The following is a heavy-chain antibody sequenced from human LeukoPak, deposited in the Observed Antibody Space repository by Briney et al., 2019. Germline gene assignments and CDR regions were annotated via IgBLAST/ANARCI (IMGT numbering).Heavy chain of an antibody. Sequence: SETLSLTCTVSGVSISSYYWSWIRQPPGKGLEWIGYVYYSGITNYNPSLKSRVTISLDTSKNHFSLNLSSVTTADTAVYYCARVSYGDSLQFDYWGQGTLVTVSS. D-gene: IGHD4-17*01. CDR3: ARVSYGDSLQFDY. CDR1: GVSISSYY. V-gene: IGHV4-59*01. J-gene: IGHJ4*01. CDR2: VYYSGIT.